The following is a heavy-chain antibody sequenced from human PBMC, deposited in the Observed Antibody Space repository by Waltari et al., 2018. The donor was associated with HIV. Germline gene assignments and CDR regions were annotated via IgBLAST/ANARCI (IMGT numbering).Heavy chain of an antibody. V-gene: IGHV3-23*01. Sequence: EVQLLESGGGVVQPGGSLRRSCAASGFTFSNYAMSWVRQAPGKGLEWVSSISGSGGSTYYADSVKGRFTVSRDNSKDTLFLQMNSLRAEDTALYYCAKEGIIVITDAFDIWGQGTMVIVSS. J-gene: IGHJ3*02. CDR1: GFTFSNYA. D-gene: IGHD3-22*01. CDR3: AKEGIIVITDAFDI. CDR2: ISGSGGST.